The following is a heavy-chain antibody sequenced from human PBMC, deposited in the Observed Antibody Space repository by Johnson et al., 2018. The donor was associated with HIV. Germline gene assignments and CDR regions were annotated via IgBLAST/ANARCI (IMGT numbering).Heavy chain of an antibody. CDR3: AKPPSMGADAFDI. J-gene: IGHJ3*02. CDR2: IWYDGSNK. CDR1: GFTFSSYA. Sequence: QVQLVESGGGVVQPGRSLRLSCAASGFTFSSYAMHWVRQAPGKGLEWVAVIWYDGSNKYYADSVKGRFNISRDNSKNTLYLQMNSLRAEDAAVYYCAKPPSMGADAFDIWGQGTMVTVSS. V-gene: IGHV3-30*18. D-gene: IGHD3-16*01.